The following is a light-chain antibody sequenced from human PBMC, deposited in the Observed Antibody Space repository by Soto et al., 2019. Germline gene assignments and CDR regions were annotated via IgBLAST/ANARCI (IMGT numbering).Light chain of an antibody. Sequence: EIVMTQSPATLSVSPGERDTLSCRASQSVSSNLAWYQQKPGQAPRLLIYGASTRVTGIPARFSGSGSGTEFTLTISSLQSEDFAVYYCQQYNNWLALTFGGGTKVEIK. J-gene: IGKJ4*01. CDR2: GAS. CDR3: QQYNNWLALT. V-gene: IGKV3-15*01. CDR1: QSVSSN.